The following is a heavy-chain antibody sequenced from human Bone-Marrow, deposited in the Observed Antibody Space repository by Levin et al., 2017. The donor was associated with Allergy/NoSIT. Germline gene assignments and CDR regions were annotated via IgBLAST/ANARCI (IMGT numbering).Heavy chain of an antibody. Sequence: PPASVKVSCAASGFTLSSHWMHWVRQAPGKGLVWVSRISGDGTRTSYADSVRGRFTISRDNAKSTLYLQINSLRVEDTAVYYCTRRAREVWFGDDDYFDHWGQGILVSVSS. D-gene: IGHD3-10*01. CDR2: ISGDGTRT. CDR1: GFTLSSHW. CDR3: TRRAREVWFGDDDYFDH. V-gene: IGHV3-74*01. J-gene: IGHJ4*02.